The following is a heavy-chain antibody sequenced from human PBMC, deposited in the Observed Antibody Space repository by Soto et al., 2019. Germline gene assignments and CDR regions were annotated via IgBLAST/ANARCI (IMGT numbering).Heavy chain of an antibody. V-gene: IGHV3-23*01. J-gene: IGHJ4*02. CDR1: GFNFYAYA. CDR3: ARDMPLVTFLFDY. Sequence: GGSLRLSCAASGFNFYAYAMTWVRQAPGKGLEWVSAVTDTGGSTYYADSVKGRFTISRDNSKNTLYLQMNSLRAEDTAVYYCARDMPLVTFLFDYWGKGTMVT. CDR2: VTDTGGST. D-gene: IGHD2-2*01.